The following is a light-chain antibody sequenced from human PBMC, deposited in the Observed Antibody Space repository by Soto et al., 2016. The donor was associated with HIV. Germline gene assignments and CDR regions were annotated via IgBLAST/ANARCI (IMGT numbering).Light chain of an antibody. V-gene: IGKV2-29*03. CDR2: RVS. CDR1: QSLLHSNGYNY. J-gene: IGKJ5*01. Sequence: DIVMTQSPLSLPVTLGQPASISCRSSQSLLHSNGYNYLDWYLQKPGQSPQLLIYRVSSRFSGVSDRFSGSGSGTDFTLKISRMEAEDVGVYYCMQGIHPPITFGQGTRLEIK. CDR3: MQGIHPPIT.